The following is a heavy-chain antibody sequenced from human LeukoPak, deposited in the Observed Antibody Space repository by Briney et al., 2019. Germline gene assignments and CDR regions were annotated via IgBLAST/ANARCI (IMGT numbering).Heavy chain of an antibody. CDR2: FGGSGGSI. Sequence: GGSLRLSCAASGLTFSTYAMSWVRQAPGKGLEWVSHFGGSGGSIYYADSVKGRFTISRGNSKNTLYLQMNSLRAEDTAVYYCAKSDCGGDCHLLDYWGQGTLVTVSS. J-gene: IGHJ4*02. V-gene: IGHV3-23*01. CDR1: GLTFSTYA. D-gene: IGHD2-21*02. CDR3: AKSDCGGDCHLLDY.